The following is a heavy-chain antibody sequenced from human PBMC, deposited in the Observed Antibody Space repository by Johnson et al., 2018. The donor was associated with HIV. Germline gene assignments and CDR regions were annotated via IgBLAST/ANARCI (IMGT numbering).Heavy chain of an antibody. CDR1: GFIFKTSW. CDR2: IYSGGST. CDR3: AKDQYRKLTTGAGWGHLDDACDL. V-gene: IGHV3-66*01. J-gene: IGHJ3*01. D-gene: IGHD1-1*01. Sequence: VQLVESGGRLVQPGGSLGVSCAASGFIFKTSWMTWVRQAPGKGLEWVSVIYSGGSTYYSVSVKGRFTISRDNSKNTLYLQMNNLRAEDTSVYYCAKDQYRKLTTGAGWGHLDDACDLGGRDKGHRLC.